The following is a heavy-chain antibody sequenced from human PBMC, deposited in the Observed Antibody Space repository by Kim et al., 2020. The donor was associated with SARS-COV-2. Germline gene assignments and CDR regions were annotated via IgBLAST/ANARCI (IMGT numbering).Heavy chain of an antibody. CDR3: ASTDSSGYRVDY. J-gene: IGHJ4*02. CDR1: GGSISSTSYY. Sequence: SETLSLTCTVSGGSISSTSYYWGWIRQPPGKGLEWIGSIYYSGSTYYNPSLKSRVTISVDTSKNHFSLKLSSVTASDTAVYYCASTDSSGYRVDYWGQGTLVTVSS. V-gene: IGHV4-39*02. D-gene: IGHD3-22*01. CDR2: IYYSGST.